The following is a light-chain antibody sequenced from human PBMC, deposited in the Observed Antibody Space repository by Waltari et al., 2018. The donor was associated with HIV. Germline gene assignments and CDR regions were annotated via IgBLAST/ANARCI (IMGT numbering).Light chain of an antibody. Sequence: QSALTQPASVSGSPGQSITISCTGTRSDVGGYHYVSWYQQHPGKAPKLMIYEVSNRPSGVSNRFSGSKSGNTASLTISGLQAEDEADYYCSSYTSSSTRVFGTGTKVTVL. J-gene: IGLJ1*01. CDR3: SSYTSSSTRV. V-gene: IGLV2-14*01. CDR2: EVS. CDR1: RSDVGGYHY.